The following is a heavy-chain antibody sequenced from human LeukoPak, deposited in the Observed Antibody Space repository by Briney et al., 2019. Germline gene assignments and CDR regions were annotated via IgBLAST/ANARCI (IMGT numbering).Heavy chain of an antibody. D-gene: IGHD3-22*01. CDR1: GGSISSGDYY. CDR2: IYYSGST. Sequence: SETLSLTCTVSGGSISSGDYYWSWIRQHPGKGLEWIGCIYYSGSTYYNPSLKSRVTISVDTSKNQFSLKLSSVTAADTAVYYCASFNWLSHFDYWGQGTLVTVSS. V-gene: IGHV4-31*03. CDR3: ASFNWLSHFDY. J-gene: IGHJ4*02.